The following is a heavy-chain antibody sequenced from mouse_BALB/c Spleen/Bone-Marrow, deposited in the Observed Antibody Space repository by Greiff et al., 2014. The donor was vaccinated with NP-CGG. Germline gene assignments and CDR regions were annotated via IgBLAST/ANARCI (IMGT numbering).Heavy chain of an antibody. J-gene: IGHJ1*01. Sequence: DVMLVESGGGLVKPGGSLKLSCEASGFTFSGYAMSWVRQTPEKRLEWVASISSGGSTFYPDSVKGRFTISRDNARNILYLQMSSLRSEDTAMYYCARRKTTILTTFYWYFDVWGAGTTVTVSS. CDR1: GFTFSGYA. CDR2: ISSGGST. CDR3: ARRKTTILTTFYWYFDV. V-gene: IGHV5-6-5*01. D-gene: IGHD2-5*01.